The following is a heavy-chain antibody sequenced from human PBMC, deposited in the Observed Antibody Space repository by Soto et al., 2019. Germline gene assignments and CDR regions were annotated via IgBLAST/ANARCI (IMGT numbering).Heavy chain of an antibody. CDR2: MNPNNGNT. V-gene: IGHV1-8*02. CDR3: AIELVVVAATDAFDL. D-gene: IGHD2-15*01. Sequence: ASVKVSCKASGGTFSSYAINWVRQATGQGLEWMGWMNPNNGNTGYAQKFQGRVTMTRNTSISTAYMELSSLRSEDTAVYYCAIELVVVAATDAFDLWGQGTMVTVS. J-gene: IGHJ3*01. CDR1: GGTFSSYA.